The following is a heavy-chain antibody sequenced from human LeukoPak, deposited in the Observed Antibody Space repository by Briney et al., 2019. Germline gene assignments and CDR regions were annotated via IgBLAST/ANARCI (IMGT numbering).Heavy chain of an antibody. J-gene: IGHJ4*02. CDR1: GFTFSSYA. CDR2: ISYDGSSK. CDR3: AGGIPERDGYYFDY. Sequence: GGSLRLSCAASGFTFSSYAMHWVRQAPGKGLEWVAVISYDGSSKYYADSVKGRFTISRDNSKNTLYLQMNSLRAEDTAVYYCAGGIPERDGYYFDYWGQGTLVTVSS. D-gene: IGHD5-24*01. V-gene: IGHV3-30*01.